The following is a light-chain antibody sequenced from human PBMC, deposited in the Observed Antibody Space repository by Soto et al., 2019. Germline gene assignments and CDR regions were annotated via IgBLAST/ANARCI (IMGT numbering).Light chain of an antibody. CDR3: QQRNFWPLT. Sequence: EDVLTQSPAILSLSPGERATLSCRASQGIGNYLAWYQQKPGQAPRLLIYDASNRATGIPARFSGSGSDIDFTLTIDSLEPEDSAVYYCQQRNFWPLTFGPGTRVEIK. V-gene: IGKV3D-11*01. J-gene: IGKJ3*01. CDR2: DAS. CDR1: QGIGNY.